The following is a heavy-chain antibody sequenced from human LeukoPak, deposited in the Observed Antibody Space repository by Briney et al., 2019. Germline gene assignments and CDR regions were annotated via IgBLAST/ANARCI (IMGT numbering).Heavy chain of an antibody. CDR1: GGSISSGSYY. V-gene: IGHV4-61*02. Sequence: SETLSLTCTVSGGSISSGSYYWSWIRQPAGKGLEWIGRIYTSGSTNYNPSLKSRVTISVDTSKNQFSLKLSSVTAADTAVYYCASSPRMVRRVLDYWGQGTLVTVSS. CDR3: ASSPRMVRRVLDY. CDR2: IYTSGST. J-gene: IGHJ4*02. D-gene: IGHD3-10*01.